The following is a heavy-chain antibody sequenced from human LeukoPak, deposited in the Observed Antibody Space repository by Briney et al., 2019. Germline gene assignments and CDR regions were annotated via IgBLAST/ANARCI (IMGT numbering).Heavy chain of an antibody. J-gene: IGHJ4*02. CDR1: GFTFSSYA. Sequence: GGSLRLSCAASGFTFSSYAMNWVRQAPGKGLEWVSAISGSGGSTYYAGSVKGRFTISRDNSKNTLFLQMASLRAEDTAVYYCAKGRWLQFGTSYFDYWGQGTLVTVSS. CDR3: AKGRWLQFGTSYFDY. CDR2: ISGSGGST. D-gene: IGHD5-24*01. V-gene: IGHV3-23*01.